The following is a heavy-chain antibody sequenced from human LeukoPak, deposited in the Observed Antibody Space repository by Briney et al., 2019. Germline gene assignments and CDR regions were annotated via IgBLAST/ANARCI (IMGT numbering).Heavy chain of an antibody. J-gene: IGHJ4*02. CDR3: ARSVALWSGYYPPYYFDY. D-gene: IGHD3-3*01. V-gene: IGHV4-59*01. CDR1: GGSISSYY. CDR2: IYYSGST. Sequence: SETLSLTCTVSGGSISSYYWSWIRQPPGKGLEWIGYIYYSGSTNYNPSLKSRVAISVNTSKNQFSLKVNSVTAADTAVYYCARSVALWSGYYPPYYFDYWGQGNLVTVSS.